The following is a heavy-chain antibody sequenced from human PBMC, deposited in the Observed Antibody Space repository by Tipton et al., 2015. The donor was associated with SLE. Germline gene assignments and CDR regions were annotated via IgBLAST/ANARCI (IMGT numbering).Heavy chain of an antibody. J-gene: IGHJ4*02. CDR1: GFTVNTNH. CDR3: AGRAPDYVAGNDY. CDR2: VYSGGVT. D-gene: IGHD4-17*01. Sequence: GSLRLSCAASGFTVNTNHMSWARQAPGKGLEWVSVVYSGGVTYYADSVKGRFTMSRDNSKNTVHLQMNSLRAEDTAVYYCAGRAPDYVAGNDYWGQGTLVTVSS. V-gene: IGHV3-66*01.